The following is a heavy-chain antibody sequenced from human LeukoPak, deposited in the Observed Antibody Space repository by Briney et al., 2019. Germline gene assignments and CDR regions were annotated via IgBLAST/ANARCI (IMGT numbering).Heavy chain of an antibody. Sequence: APVKVSCKASGYTFTGYYMHWVRQAPGQGLEWMGWINPNSGDTNYAQKFQGRVTMTRDTSISTAYMDLSKLTDDDTAVYYCARGLLDYWGQGTLVTVSS. V-gene: IGHV1-2*02. CDR1: GYTFTGYY. CDR3: ARGLLDY. CDR2: INPNSGDT. J-gene: IGHJ4*02.